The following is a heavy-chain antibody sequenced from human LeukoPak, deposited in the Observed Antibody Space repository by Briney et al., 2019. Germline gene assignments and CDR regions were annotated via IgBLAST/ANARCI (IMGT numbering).Heavy chain of an antibody. CDR3: ARHQAAAGVDY. CDR1: GGSISSSSYY. CDR2: IYYSGST. Sequence: PSETLSLTCTVSGGSISSSSYYWGWIRQPPGKGLGWIGSIYYSGSTYYNPSLKSRVTISVDTSKNQFSLKLSSVTAADTAVYYCARHQAAAGVDYWGQGTLVTVSS. D-gene: IGHD6-13*01. J-gene: IGHJ4*02. V-gene: IGHV4-39*01.